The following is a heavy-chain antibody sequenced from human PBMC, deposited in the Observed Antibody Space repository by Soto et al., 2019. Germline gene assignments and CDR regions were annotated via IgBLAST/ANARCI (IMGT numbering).Heavy chain of an antibody. CDR3: ARGKVTSFGLVLPIDFDY. D-gene: IGHD3-3*01. Sequence: QVQLVQSGAEVRKPGASVKVSCKASGYTFISYVIHWVRQAPGQRLEWMGWINGDNGNTKYSQKFKGRVTFTRDTSAGIAYIELSSLRSEDTAVYYCARGKVTSFGLVLPIDFDYWGQGTPITVSS. J-gene: IGHJ4*02. CDR1: GYTFISYV. CDR2: INGDNGNT. V-gene: IGHV1-3*01.